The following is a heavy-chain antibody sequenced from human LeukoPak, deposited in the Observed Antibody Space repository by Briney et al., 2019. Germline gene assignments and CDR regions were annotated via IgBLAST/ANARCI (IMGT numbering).Heavy chain of an antibody. CDR3: ARGEVVPAGRRNNWFDP. J-gene: IGHJ5*02. V-gene: IGHV3-30-3*01. CDR2: ISYDGSNK. CDR1: GFTFSSYA. D-gene: IGHD2-2*01. Sequence: GGSLRLSCAASGFTFSSYAMHWVRQAPGKGLEWVAVISYDGSNKYYADSVKGRFTISRDNSKNTLYLQMNSLRAEDTAVYYCARGEVVPAGRRNNWFDPWDQGTLVTVSS.